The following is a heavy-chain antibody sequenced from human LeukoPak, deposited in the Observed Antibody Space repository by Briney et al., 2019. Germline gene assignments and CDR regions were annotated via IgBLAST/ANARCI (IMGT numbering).Heavy chain of an antibody. CDR2: IYYSKNT. CDR1: GASLSTSS. V-gene: IGHV4-59*05. J-gene: IGHJ4*02. D-gene: IGHD5-18*01. CDR3: VSPRGFSYGYFDY. Sequence: SETLSLTCTVSGASLSTSSWTWIRQPPGKGLEWIGSIYYSKNTYYNPSLKSRVTISADTSKNQFSLTLGSVSATDTAVYYCVSPRGFSYGYFDYWGQGTLVTVSS.